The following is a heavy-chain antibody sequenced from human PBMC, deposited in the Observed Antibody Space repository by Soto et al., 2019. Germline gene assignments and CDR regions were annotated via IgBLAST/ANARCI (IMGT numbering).Heavy chain of an antibody. V-gene: IGHV1-8*01. CDR1: GYTLTELS. CDR2: MNPNSGNT. Sequence: ASVKVSCKVSGYTLTELSMHWVLQATGQGLEWMGWMNPNSGNTGYAQKFQGRVTMTRNTSISTAYMELSSLRSEDTAVYYCAREHSSSWRFDYWGQGTLVTVSS. J-gene: IGHJ4*02. CDR3: AREHSSSWRFDY. D-gene: IGHD6-13*01.